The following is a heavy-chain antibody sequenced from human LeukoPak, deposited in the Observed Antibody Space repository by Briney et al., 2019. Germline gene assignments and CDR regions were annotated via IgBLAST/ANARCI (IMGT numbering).Heavy chain of an antibody. CDR1: GGSISSGGYY. CDR3: ASNRYYYDSSGSIGAFDF. J-gene: IGHJ4*02. D-gene: IGHD3-22*01. Sequence: SQTLSLTCTVSGGSISSGGYYWSWIRQHPGRGLEWIGYIYYSGSTYHNPSLRSRVSMSVDTSKNQFSLKLSSVTAADTAVYYCASNRYYYDSSGSIGAFDFWGQGTLVTVSS. CDR2: IYYSGST. V-gene: IGHV4-31*03.